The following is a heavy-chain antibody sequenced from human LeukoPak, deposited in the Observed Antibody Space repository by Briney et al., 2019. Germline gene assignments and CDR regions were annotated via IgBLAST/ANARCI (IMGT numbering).Heavy chain of an antibody. CDR1: GYTFTGYY. D-gene: IGHD6-19*01. Sequence: GASVKVSCKTSGYTFTGYYMHWVRQAPGQGLEWMGWINPNSGGTNYAQKFQGWVTMTRDTSISTAYMELSRLRSDDTAVYYCARYARSSGWYSRSIYAFDIWGQGTMVTVSS. CDR2: INPNSGGT. V-gene: IGHV1-2*04. CDR3: ARYARSSGWYSRSIYAFDI. J-gene: IGHJ3*02.